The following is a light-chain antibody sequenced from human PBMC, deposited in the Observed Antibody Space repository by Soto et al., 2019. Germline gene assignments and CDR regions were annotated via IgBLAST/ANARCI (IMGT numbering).Light chain of an antibody. CDR3: QQFNNYVFT. J-gene: IGKJ3*01. CDR1: QGISSA. CDR2: DAS. Sequence: AIPLTQSPSSLSASVGDRVTITCRASQGISSALAWYQQKPGKAPKLLIYDASSLESGVPSRFSGSVSGTDFPLTISSRHPEDFATYYCQQFNNYVFTFGPGTKVDIK. V-gene: IGKV1D-13*01.